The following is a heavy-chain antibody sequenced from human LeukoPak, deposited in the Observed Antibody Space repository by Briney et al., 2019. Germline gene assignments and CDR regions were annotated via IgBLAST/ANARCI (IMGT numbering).Heavy chain of an antibody. CDR2: INPNSGGT. Sequence: ASVKVSCKASGYTFTGYYMHWVRQAPGQGLEWMGWINPNSGGTNYAQKFQGRVTMTRDTSIRTAYMELSRLRSDDTAVYYCARLSSYQLLFDYWGQGTLVTVSS. J-gene: IGHJ4*02. V-gene: IGHV1-2*02. CDR3: ARLSSYQLLFDY. D-gene: IGHD2-2*01. CDR1: GYTFTGYY.